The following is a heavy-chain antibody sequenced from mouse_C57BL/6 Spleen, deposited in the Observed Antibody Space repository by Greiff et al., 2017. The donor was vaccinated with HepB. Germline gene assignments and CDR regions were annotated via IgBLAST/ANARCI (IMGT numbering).Heavy chain of an antibody. V-gene: IGHV1-50*01. CDR2: IDPSDSYT. J-gene: IGHJ4*01. D-gene: IGHD1-1*01. CDR1: GYTFTSYW. CDR3: ARYYYGSSYSYAMDY. Sequence: QVQLQQSGAELVKPGASVKLSCKASGYTFTSYWMQWVKQRPGQGLEWIGEIDPSDSYTNYNQKFKGKATLTVDTSSSTAYMQLSSLTSEDSAVYYCARYYYGSSYSYAMDYWGQGTSVTVSS.